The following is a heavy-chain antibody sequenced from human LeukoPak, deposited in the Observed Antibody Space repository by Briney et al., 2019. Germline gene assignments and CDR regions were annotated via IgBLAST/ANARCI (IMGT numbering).Heavy chain of an antibody. Sequence: GGSLRLSCAASGVTFSSYSMNWVRQAAGKGLEWVSSISSSSSYIYYADSVKGRVTISRDNAKNSLYLQMNSLRAEDTAVYYCAELGITMIGGVWGKGTTVTISS. V-gene: IGHV3-21*01. D-gene: IGHD3-10*02. CDR1: GVTFSSYS. J-gene: IGHJ6*04. CDR2: ISSSSSYI. CDR3: AELGITMIGGV.